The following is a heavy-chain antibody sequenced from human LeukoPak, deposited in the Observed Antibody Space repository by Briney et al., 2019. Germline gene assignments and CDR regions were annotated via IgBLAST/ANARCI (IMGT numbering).Heavy chain of an antibody. CDR1: GGSFSGYY. J-gene: IGHJ4*02. D-gene: IGHD2-2*01. CDR2: INHSGST. V-gene: IGHV4-34*01. Sequence: KPSETLSLTCAVYGGSFSGYYWSWFRQPPGKGLEWIGEINHSGSTNYNPSLKSRVTISVDTSKNQFSLKLSSVTAADTAVYYCARVFPAEDYFDYWGQGTLVTVSS. CDR3: ARVFPAEDYFDY.